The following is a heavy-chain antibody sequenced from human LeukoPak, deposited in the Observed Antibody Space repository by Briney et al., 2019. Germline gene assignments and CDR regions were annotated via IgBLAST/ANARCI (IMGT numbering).Heavy chain of an antibody. CDR2: INTDGSST. CDR3: ATGDIVVVPAAIRSPFDY. D-gene: IGHD2-2*02. V-gene: IGHV3-74*01. Sequence: GGSLRLSCAASGFTFSSYWMHWVRQAPGKGLVWVSRINTDGSSTSYADSVKGRFAISRDNAKNTLYLQMNSLRAEDTAVYYCATGDIVVVPAAIRSPFDYWGQGTLVTVSS. CDR1: GFTFSSYW. J-gene: IGHJ4*02.